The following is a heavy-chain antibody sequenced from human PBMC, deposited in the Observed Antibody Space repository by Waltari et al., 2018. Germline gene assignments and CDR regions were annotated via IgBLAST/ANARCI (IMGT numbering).Heavy chain of an antibody. V-gene: IGHV1-8*01. CDR3: AMGNGAVIRDAFDV. D-gene: IGHD2-21*01. CDR2: MNPSSGNT. Sequence: QMQLVQSGAEVKKPGASVKVSCKASGYTFTSYDMNWVRQAPGQGLEWMGSMNPSSGNTGYAQRVQGRVTMTRDTSISTAYMELSSLRSEDTAVYFCAMGNGAVIRDAFDVWGQGTMVTVSS. CDR1: GYTFTSYD. J-gene: IGHJ3*01.